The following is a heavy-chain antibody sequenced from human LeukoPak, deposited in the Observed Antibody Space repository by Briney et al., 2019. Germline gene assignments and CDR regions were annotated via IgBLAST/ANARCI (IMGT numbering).Heavy chain of an antibody. J-gene: IGHJ4*02. V-gene: IGHV3-30*18. D-gene: IGHD2-15*01. Sequence: GGSLRLSCAASGFTFNSYGMHWVRQAPGKGLEWVAVIVHDGNNKYYADSVKGRFTISRDNSKKALYLQIINLRAEDTAVYYCAKDPVVGAFPIDYWGQGTLVTVSS. CDR3: AKDPVVGAFPIDY. CDR1: GFTFNSYG. CDR2: IVHDGNNK.